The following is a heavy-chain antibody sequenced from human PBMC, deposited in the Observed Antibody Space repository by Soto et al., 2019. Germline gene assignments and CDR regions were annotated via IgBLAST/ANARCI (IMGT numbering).Heavy chain of an antibody. Sequence: SETLSLTCAVSGGSISSSNWWSWVRQPPGKGLELIGEICHSGSTNYNPSLKSRVTMSEDTSKNLFSLKLSSVTAADTALYYCARVPGGYVDYWGQGTLVTGSS. CDR1: GGSISSSNW. CDR3: ARVPGGYVDY. D-gene: IGHD2-8*02. J-gene: IGHJ4*02. V-gene: IGHV4-4*02. CDR2: ICHSGST.